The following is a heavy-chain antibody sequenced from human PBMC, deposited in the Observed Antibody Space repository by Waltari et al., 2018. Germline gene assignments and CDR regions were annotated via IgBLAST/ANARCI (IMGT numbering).Heavy chain of an antibody. CDR3: ARGTEGRSTSLRQAFDI. D-gene: IGHD2-2*01. CDR1: GGTFSSYA. CDR2: IIPIFGTA. J-gene: IGHJ3*02. V-gene: IGHV1-69*01. Sequence: QVQLVQSGAEVKKPGSSVKVSCKAPGGTFSSYAISWVRQAPVQGVEWMGGIIPIFGTANYAKKCKVRVKITADESTSTAYMELSSLRSEDTAVYYCARGTEGRSTSLRQAFDIWGQGTMVTVSS.